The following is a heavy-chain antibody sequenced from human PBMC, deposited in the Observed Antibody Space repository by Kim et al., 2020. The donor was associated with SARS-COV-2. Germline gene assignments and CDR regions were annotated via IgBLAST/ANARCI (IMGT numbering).Heavy chain of an antibody. V-gene: IGHV3-23*01. CDR3: AKRSGYWAAAGDAFDI. J-gene: IGHJ3*02. D-gene: IGHD6-13*01. Sequence: SVKGRFTISRDNSKNTLYLQMNSLRAEDTAVYYCAKRSGYWAAAGDAFDIWGQGTMVTVSS.